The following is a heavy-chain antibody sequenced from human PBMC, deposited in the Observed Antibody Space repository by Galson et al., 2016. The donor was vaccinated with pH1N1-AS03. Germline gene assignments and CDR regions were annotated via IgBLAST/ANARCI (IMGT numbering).Heavy chain of an antibody. CDR2: TSSSGGST. V-gene: IGHV3-23*01. CDR1: GFTFTDFA. J-gene: IGHJ6*02. CDR3: AKDRNDYRLHYFSGSDV. D-gene: IGHD1-1*01. Sequence: SLRLSCATSGFTFTDFAVSWVRQAPGRGLEWVSATSSSGGSTYYAESVKGRFTISRDYSKNTVDLQMNSLRAKDTAVYYCAKDRNDYRLHYFSGSDVWGQGTTVIVSS.